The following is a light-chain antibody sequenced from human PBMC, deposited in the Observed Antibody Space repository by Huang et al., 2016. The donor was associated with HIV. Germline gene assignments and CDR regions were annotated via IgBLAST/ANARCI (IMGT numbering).Light chain of an antibody. CDR1: QSVSNN. CDR3: QQYNNWPPGT. V-gene: IGKV3-15*01. CDR2: GAS. Sequence: VMTQSPATLSVSPGERATLSCRASQSVSNNLAWYQQKPGQSPRLLIYGASTRATDIPARFSGGGSGTEFTLTSSSLQSEDVAVYYCQQYNNWPPGTFGQGTKVEIK. J-gene: IGKJ1*01.